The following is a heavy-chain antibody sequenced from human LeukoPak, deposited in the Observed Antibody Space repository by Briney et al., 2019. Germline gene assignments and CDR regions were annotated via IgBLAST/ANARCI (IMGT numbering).Heavy chain of an antibody. CDR2: IKQDGSEK. J-gene: IGHJ4*02. CDR3: AKANIVGALALFDY. V-gene: IGHV3-7*03. CDR1: GFTFSSYW. D-gene: IGHD1-26*01. Sequence: GGSLRLSCAASGFTFSSYWMSWVRQAPGKGLEWVANIKQDGSEKYYVDSVKGRFTISRDNAKNSLYLQMNSLRAEDTALYYCAKANIVGALALFDYWGQGTLVTVSS.